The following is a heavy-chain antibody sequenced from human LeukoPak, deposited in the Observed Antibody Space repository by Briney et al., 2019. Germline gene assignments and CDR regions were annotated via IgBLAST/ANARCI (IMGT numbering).Heavy chain of an antibody. V-gene: IGHV4-59*01. CDR1: GGSISGYY. J-gene: IGHJ4*02. CDR3: ARHYYHSSGSYSFDY. D-gene: IGHD3-22*01. Sequence: SETLSLTCTVSGGSISGYYWSWIRQPPGKGLEGIGYIYSSGSTNYNPSLKSRVTISVDTSKNQFSLKLSSVTAADTAVYYCARHYYHSSGSYSFDYWGQGALVTVSS. CDR2: IYSSGST.